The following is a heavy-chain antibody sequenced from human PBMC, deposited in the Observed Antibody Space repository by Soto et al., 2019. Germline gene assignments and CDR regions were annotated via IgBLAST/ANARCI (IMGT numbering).Heavy chain of an antibody. V-gene: IGHV1-3*01. Sequence: ASVKVSFKASGYTFTSYAMHWVRQAPGKRLEWMGWINAGNGNTKYSQKFQGRVTITRDTSASTAYMELSSLRSEDTAVYYCERRWYYYDRSGYPLDSWGKGTLVTVSS. D-gene: IGHD3-22*01. CDR1: GYTFTSYA. J-gene: IGHJ4*02. CDR3: ERRWYYYDRSGYPLDS. CDR2: INAGNGNT.